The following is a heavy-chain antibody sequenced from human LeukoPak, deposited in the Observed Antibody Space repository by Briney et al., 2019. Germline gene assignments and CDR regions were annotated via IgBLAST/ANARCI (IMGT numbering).Heavy chain of an antibody. J-gene: IGHJ3*02. D-gene: IGHD2-21*02. V-gene: IGHV4-59*08. CDR2: IYYSGST. Sequence: SETLSLTRTVSGGSISSYDWSWIRQPPGKGLEWIGHIYYSGSTNYNPSLKSRVTISVDTSKNQFSLKLSSVTAADTAVYYCASRYCGGDCYRAVDDAFDIWGQGTMVTVSS. CDR1: GGSISSYD. CDR3: ASRYCGGDCYRAVDDAFDI.